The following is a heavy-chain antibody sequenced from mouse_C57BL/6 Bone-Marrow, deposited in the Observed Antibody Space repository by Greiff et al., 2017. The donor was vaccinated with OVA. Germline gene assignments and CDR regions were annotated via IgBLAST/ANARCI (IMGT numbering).Heavy chain of an antibody. Sequence: QVQLQQPGAELVKPGASVKMSCKASGYTFTSYWITWVKQRPGQGLEWIGDIYPGSGSTNYNEKFKSKATLTADTSSSTAYMQLSSLTSEDSAVYYWASEGSNYLSWFAYGGQGTLVTVSA. CDR1: GYTFTSYW. J-gene: IGHJ3*01. CDR3: ASEGSNYLSWFAY. D-gene: IGHD2-5*01. CDR2: IYPGSGST. V-gene: IGHV1-55*01.